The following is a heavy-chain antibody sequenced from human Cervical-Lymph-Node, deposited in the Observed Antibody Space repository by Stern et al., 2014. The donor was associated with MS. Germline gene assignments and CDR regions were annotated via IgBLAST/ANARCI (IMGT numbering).Heavy chain of an antibody. CDR1: GGSVSSSKF. V-gene: IGHV4-4*02. CDR2: ISPSGNA. D-gene: IGHD5-18*01. J-gene: IGHJ4*02. CDR3: ATGYLGYTYGWGSPFEY. Sequence: QVQLQESGPGLVKPSGTLSLTCDVTGGSVSSSKFWSWIRQSPVKGLEWIGEISPSGNAHYNRSLKRRLSLSVDKSNNQFSLTLTSVTAADTAVYYCATGYLGYTYGWGSPFEYWGQGTLVSVSS.